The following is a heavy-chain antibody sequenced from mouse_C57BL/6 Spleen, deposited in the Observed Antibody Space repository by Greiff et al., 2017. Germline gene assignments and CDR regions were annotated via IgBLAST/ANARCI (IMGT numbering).Heavy chain of an antibody. CDR2: INYDGSST. Sequence: EVMLVESEGGLVQPGSSMKLSCTASGFTFSDYYMAWVRQVPEKGLEWVANINYDGSSTYYLDSLKSRFIISRDNAKNILYLQMSSLKSEDTATYYCARDLYYSNGAMDYWGQGTSVTVSS. CDR3: ARDLYYSNGAMDY. J-gene: IGHJ4*01. V-gene: IGHV5-16*01. D-gene: IGHD2-5*01. CDR1: GFTFSDYY.